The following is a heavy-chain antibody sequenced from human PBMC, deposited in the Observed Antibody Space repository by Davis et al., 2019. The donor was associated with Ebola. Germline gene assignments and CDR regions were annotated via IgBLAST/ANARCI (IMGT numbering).Heavy chain of an antibody. CDR1: GGSISSSSYY. D-gene: IGHD5-18*01. CDR3: ARASRGYSYGYGPYYYGMDV. CDR2: IYYSGST. V-gene: IGHV4-39*07. J-gene: IGHJ6*02. Sequence: MPGGSLRLSCTVSGGSISSSSYYWGWIRQPPGKGLEWIGSIYYSGSTYYNPSLKSRVTISVDTSKNQFSLKLSSVTAADTAVYYCARASRGYSYGYGPYYYGMDVWGQGTTVTVSS.